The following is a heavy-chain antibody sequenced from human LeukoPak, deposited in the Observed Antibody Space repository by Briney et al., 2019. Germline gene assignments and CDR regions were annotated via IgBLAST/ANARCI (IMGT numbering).Heavy chain of an antibody. D-gene: IGHD2-15*01. CDR3: ARDMVVVVAATRWIWFAP. CDR1: GGSISSYY. V-gene: IGHV4-4*07. CDR2: IYTSGGT. Sequence: SETLSLTCTVSGGSISSYYWSWIRQPAGKGLEWIGRIYTSGGTNYNPSLKSRVTISVDKSKNQFSLKLSSVTAADTAVYYCARDMVVVVAATRWIWFAPWGQGTLVTVSS. J-gene: IGHJ5*02.